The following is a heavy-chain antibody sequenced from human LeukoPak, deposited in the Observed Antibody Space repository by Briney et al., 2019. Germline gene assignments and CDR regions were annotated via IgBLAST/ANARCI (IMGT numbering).Heavy chain of an antibody. D-gene: IGHD5-18*01. CDR3: ARGHRRVTAMVLYYYYYGMDV. Sequence: ASVKVPCKASGYTFTSYGISWVRQAPGQGLEWMGWISAYNGNTNYAQKLQGRVTMTTDTSTSTAYMELRSLRSDDTAVYYCARGHRRVTAMVLYYYYYGMDVWGQGTTVTVSS. CDR1: GYTFTSYG. CDR2: ISAYNGNT. J-gene: IGHJ6*02. V-gene: IGHV1-18*01.